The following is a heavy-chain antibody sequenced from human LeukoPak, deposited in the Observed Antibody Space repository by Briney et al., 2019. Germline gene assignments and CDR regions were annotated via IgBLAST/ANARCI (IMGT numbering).Heavy chain of an antibody. Sequence: GGSLRLSCAASGFTSSSYGMNWVRQAPGKGLEWVSYISSSSSNIYYADSVKGRFTISRDNAKNSLYLQMNSLRDEDTAVYYCARESYSYSYNDYWGQGTLVTVSS. CDR1: GFTSSSYG. V-gene: IGHV3-48*02. D-gene: IGHD5-18*01. J-gene: IGHJ4*02. CDR2: ISSSSSNI. CDR3: ARESYSYSYNDY.